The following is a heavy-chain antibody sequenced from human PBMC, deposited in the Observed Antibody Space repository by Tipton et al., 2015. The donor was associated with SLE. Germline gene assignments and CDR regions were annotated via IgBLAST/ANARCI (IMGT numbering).Heavy chain of an antibody. CDR1: GFTFSSYG. Sequence: SLRLSCAASGFTFSSYGMHWVRQAPGKGLEWITFIQNDGNNKHYADSVKGRFTISRDNSKDTLYLQMYSLRPEDTALYYCARDGEEWLGHYFDYWGQGILVTVS. J-gene: IGHJ4*02. CDR3: ARDGEEWLGHYFDY. V-gene: IGHV3-30*02. D-gene: IGHD6-19*01. CDR2: IQNDGNNK.